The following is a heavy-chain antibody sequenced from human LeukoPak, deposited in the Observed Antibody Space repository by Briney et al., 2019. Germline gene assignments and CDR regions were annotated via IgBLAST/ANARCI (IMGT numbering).Heavy chain of an antibody. J-gene: IGHJ1*01. D-gene: IGHD6-13*01. CDR2: ISGSGGST. Sequence: GGSLRLSCAASGFTFSSYAMSWVRQAPGKGLEWVSAISGSGGSTNYADSVKGRFTISRDNSKNTLYLQMNSLRAEDTAVYYCAGYSSSWYRFQHWGQGTLVTVSS. CDR1: GFTFSSYA. V-gene: IGHV3-23*01. CDR3: AGYSSSWYRFQH.